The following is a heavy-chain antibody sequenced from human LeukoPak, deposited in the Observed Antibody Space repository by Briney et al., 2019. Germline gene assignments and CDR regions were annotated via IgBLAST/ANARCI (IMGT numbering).Heavy chain of an antibody. J-gene: IGHJ4*02. D-gene: IGHD3-22*01. CDR1: GFTFSSYG. CDR2: IWYDGSNK. V-gene: IGHV3-33*01. CDR3: AREWVSSGYPGRLDY. Sequence: GGSLRLSCAASGFTFSSYGMHWVRQAPGKGLEWVAVIWYDGSNKYYADSVKGRFTISRDNSKNTLYLQMNSLRAEDTAMYYCAREWVSSGYPGRLDYWGQGTLVTVSS.